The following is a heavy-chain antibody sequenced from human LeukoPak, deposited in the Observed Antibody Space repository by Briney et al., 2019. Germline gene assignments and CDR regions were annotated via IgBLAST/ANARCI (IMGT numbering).Heavy chain of an antibody. CDR1: GYTFTSYG. J-gene: IGHJ4*02. Sequence: ASVKVSCKASGYTFTSYGISWVRQAPGQGLEWMGWISAYNGNTNYAQKLQGRVTMTTDRSTSTAYMELRSLRSDDTAVYYCASAAWGYGGYDSDYWGQGTLVTVSS. V-gene: IGHV1-18*04. CDR2: ISAYNGNT. CDR3: ASAAWGYGGYDSDY. D-gene: IGHD5-12*01.